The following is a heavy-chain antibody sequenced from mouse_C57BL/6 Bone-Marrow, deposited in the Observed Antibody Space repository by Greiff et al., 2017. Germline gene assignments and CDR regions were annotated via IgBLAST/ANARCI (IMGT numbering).Heavy chain of an antibody. Sequence: QVQLQQPGAELVKPGASVKVSCTASGYTFTSYWMHWVKQSPGQGLEWIGRLHPSDSATNYTQTFKGQATLTVDKSSSTAYMQRSSLTSEDSAVYYCAIKAFYDYDTAYWGQGTLVTVSA. CDR3: AIKAFYDYDTAY. V-gene: IGHV1-74*01. CDR2: LHPSDSAT. D-gene: IGHD2-4*01. J-gene: IGHJ3*01. CDR1: GYTFTSYW.